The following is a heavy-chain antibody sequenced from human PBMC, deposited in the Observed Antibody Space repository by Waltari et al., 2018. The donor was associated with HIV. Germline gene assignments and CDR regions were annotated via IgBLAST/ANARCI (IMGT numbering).Heavy chain of an antibody. CDR2: IYYSGST. J-gene: IGHJ4*02. D-gene: IGHD5-18*01. CDR3: ARDDREYSYGFDY. V-gene: IGHV4-59*01. Sequence: QVQLQESGPGLVKPSETLSLTCTVSGGSISSYYWSWIRQPPGKGLEWIGYIYYSGSTNYNPSLKSRVTIAVDTSKNQFSLKLSSVTAADTAVYYCARDDREYSYGFDYWGQGTLVTVSS. CDR1: GGSISSYY.